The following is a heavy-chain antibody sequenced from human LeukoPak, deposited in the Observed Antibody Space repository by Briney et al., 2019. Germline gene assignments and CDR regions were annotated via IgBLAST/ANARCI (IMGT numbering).Heavy chain of an antibody. V-gene: IGHV4-61*02. CDR2: IYTSGST. CDR3: ARARGGYSYGNYYYYGMDV. CDR1: GGSISSGSYY. D-gene: IGHD5-18*01. J-gene: IGHJ6*02. Sequence: SETLSLTCTVSGGSISSGSYYWSWIRQPAGKGLEWIGRIYTSGSTNYNPSLKSRVTISVDTSKNQFSLKLSSVTAADTAVYYCARARGGYSYGNYYYYGMDVWGQGTTVTVSS.